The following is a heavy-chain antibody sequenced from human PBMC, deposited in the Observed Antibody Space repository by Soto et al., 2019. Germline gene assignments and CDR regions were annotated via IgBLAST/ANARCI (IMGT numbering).Heavy chain of an antibody. V-gene: IGHV3-23*01. CDR2: ISGSGGST. CDR3: AKDPSVKVKWQQLVGTPAFDI. Sequence: PGGSLRRSCAASGVTVSSYAMGGVRQAPGKGLEWVSAISGSGGSTYYADSVKGRFTISRDNSKNTLYLQMNSLRAEDTAVYYCAKDPSVKVKWQQLVGTPAFDIWGQGTMVTVSS. D-gene: IGHD6-13*01. J-gene: IGHJ3*02. CDR1: GVTVSSYA.